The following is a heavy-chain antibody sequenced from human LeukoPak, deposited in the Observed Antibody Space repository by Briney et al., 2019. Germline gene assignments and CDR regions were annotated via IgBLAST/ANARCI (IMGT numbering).Heavy chain of an antibody. Sequence: PGGSLRLSCAASGFTFSSYWMHWVRQPPGKGLVWVSRISSDGSSTSDADSVKGRFTTSRDNAKNTLYLQMNSLRAEDTAVYYCTGSGLEPLDYWGQGTLVTVSS. CDR1: GFTFSSYW. V-gene: IGHV3-74*01. CDR2: ISSDGSST. J-gene: IGHJ4*02. D-gene: IGHD3-10*01. CDR3: TGSGLEPLDY.